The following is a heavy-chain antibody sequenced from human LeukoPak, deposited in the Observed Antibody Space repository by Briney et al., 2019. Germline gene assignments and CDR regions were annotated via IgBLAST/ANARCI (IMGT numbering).Heavy chain of an antibody. J-gene: IGHJ4*02. D-gene: IGHD3-16*01. CDR2: ISRDSSNI. CDR1: GFTFTSYS. Sequence: QPGGSLRLSCATSGFTFTSYSMNWVRRAPGRGLEWVSYISRDSSNIYYADSVKGRFTISRDNSKNTVYLQMNTLRDEDTALYYCARAVGPFDYWGQGTLVTVSS. CDR3: ARAVGPFDY. V-gene: IGHV3-48*02.